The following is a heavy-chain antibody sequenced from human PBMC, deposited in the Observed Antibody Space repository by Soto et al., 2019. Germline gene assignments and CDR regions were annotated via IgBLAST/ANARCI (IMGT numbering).Heavy chain of an antibody. J-gene: IGHJ6*02. CDR1: G. D-gene: IGHD4-17*01. CDR3: AKCYGGHPRGSHYGIDV. V-gene: IGHV3-23*01. Sequence: GGSCVSQAQRKGLEWVSAISGSRGSTYYAGSVKGRFTISRDNSQNTLYMQMNSLRAEDTAVYYCAKCYGGHPRGSHYGIDVCAQATTVSLSS. CDR2: ISGSRGST.